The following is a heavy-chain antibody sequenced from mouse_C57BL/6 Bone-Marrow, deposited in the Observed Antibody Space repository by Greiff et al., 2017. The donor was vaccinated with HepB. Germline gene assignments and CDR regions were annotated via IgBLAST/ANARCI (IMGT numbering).Heavy chain of an antibody. Sequence: EVQLVESGGDLVKPGGSLKLSCAASGFTFSSYGMSWVRQTPDKRLEWVATISSGGSYTYYPDSVKGRFTISRDNAKNTLYLQMSSLKSEDTAMYYCASFGRGFAYWGQGTLVTVSA. CDR1: GFTFSSYG. CDR2: ISSGGSYT. V-gene: IGHV5-6*01. J-gene: IGHJ3*01. CDR3: ASFGRGFAY.